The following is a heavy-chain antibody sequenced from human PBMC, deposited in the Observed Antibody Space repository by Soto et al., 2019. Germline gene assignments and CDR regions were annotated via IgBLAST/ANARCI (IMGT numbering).Heavy chain of an antibody. D-gene: IGHD3-9*01. V-gene: IGHV4-39*01. CDR3: GSLEGLATISYYFYY. J-gene: IGHJ4*02. Sequence: PSETLSLTCTVSGGSVSSSSYYWGWVRQPPGKGLEWIGSVYYSGSTYYNPSLESRVTISVDKSKNQFSLKLMSLSAADTAVYYCGSLEGLATISYYFYYWGQGALVTVSS. CDR2: VYYSGST. CDR1: GGSVSSSSYY.